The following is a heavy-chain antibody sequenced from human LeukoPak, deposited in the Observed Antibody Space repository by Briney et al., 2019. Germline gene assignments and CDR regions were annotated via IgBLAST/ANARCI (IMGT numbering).Heavy chain of an antibody. J-gene: IGHJ4*02. CDR2: INHSGST. D-gene: IGHD5-18*01. CDR3: ARVETSMDLTDY. Sequence: PSETLSLTCAVYGGSFSGYYWSWIRQPPGKGLEWIGEINHSGSTNYNPSLKSRVTISVDTSKIQFSLKLSSVTAADTAVYYCARVETSMDLTDYWGQGTLVTVSS. V-gene: IGHV4-34*01. CDR1: GGSFSGYY.